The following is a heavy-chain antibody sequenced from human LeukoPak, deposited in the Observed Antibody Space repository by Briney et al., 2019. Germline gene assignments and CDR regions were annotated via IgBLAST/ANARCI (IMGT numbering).Heavy chain of an antibody. J-gene: IGHJ4*02. Sequence: GESLKISCKGSGYSFTSYWIGGVGQMPGKGLEWMGIGYPGDSDTRYSPSFQGQVTISADNSISTAYLRWSSLKASDPPLSYCARPGHSYGSGSFFASDYWGPGTPVTVSS. CDR1: GYSFTSYW. D-gene: IGHD3-10*01. V-gene: IGHV5-51*01. CDR2: GYPGDSDT. CDR3: ARPGHSYGSGSFFASDY.